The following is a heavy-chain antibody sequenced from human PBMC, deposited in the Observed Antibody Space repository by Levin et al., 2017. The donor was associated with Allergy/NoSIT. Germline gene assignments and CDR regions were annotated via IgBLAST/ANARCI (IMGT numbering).Heavy chain of an antibody. CDR1: GFTFSSYA. CDR2: ISYDGSNK. J-gene: IGHJ4*02. V-gene: IGHV3-30*04. CDR3: ARGLVTMAKYYFDY. Sequence: GESLKISCAASGFTFSSYAMHWVRQAPGKGLEWVAVISYDGSNKYYADSVKGRFTISRDNSKNTLYLQMNSLRAEDTAVYYCARGLVTMAKYYFDYWGQGTLVTVSS. D-gene: IGHD3-3*01.